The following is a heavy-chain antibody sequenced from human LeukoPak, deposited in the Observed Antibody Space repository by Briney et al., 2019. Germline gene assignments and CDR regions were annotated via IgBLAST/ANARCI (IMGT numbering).Heavy chain of an antibody. CDR3: ALTSRYYYDSSGYYPFDY. CDR2: IIPIFGTA. Sequence: GSSVKVSCKASGGTFSSYAISWVRQAPGRGLEWMGGIIPIFGTANYAQKFQGRVTITADESTSTAYMELSSLRSEDTAVYYCALTSRYYYDSSGYYPFDYWGQGTLVTVSS. V-gene: IGHV1-69*01. CDR1: GGTFSSYA. J-gene: IGHJ4*02. D-gene: IGHD3-22*01.